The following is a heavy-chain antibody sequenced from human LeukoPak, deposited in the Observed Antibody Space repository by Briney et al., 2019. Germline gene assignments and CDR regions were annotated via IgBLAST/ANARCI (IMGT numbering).Heavy chain of an antibody. J-gene: IGHJ5*02. CDR2: ISGSGGST. CDR3: AKDSRIAAAGTPSDWFDP. CDR1: GFTFTSFA. D-gene: IGHD6-13*01. V-gene: IGHV3-23*01. Sequence: GGSLRLSCAASGFTFTSFATSWVRQAPGKGLEWVSAISGSGGSTYYADSVKGRFTISRDNSRNTLYLQMNSLRAEDTAVYHCAKDSRIAAAGTPSDWFDPWGQGTLVTVSS.